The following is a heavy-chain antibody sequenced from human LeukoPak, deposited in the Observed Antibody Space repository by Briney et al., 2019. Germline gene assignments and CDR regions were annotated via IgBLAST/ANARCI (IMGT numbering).Heavy chain of an antibody. CDR2: INHSGST. D-gene: IGHD5-18*01. Sequence: SETLSLTCAVYGGSFSGYYWSWIRQPPGKGLEWIGEINHSGSTNYNPSLKSRVTISVDTSKNQFSLKLSSVTAADTAVYYCASVPFVRYIGYSYGYNYWGQGTLVTVSS. CDR3: ASVPFVRYIGYSYGYNY. CDR1: GGSFSGYY. V-gene: IGHV4-34*01. J-gene: IGHJ4*02.